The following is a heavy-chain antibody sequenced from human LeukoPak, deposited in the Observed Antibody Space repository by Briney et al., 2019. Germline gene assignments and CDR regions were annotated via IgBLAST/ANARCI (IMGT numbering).Heavy chain of an antibody. V-gene: IGHV3-30*04. CDR1: GFTFSGYA. CDR2: ISYDGSNK. D-gene: IGHD6-19*01. Sequence: GRSLRLSCAASGFTFSGYAMHWVRQAPGKGLEWVAVISYDGSNKYYADSVKGRFTISRDNSKNTLYVQTNSLRAEDTAVYYCARGGWYVISYYFDYWGQGTLVTVSS. CDR3: ARGGWYVISYYFDY. J-gene: IGHJ4*02.